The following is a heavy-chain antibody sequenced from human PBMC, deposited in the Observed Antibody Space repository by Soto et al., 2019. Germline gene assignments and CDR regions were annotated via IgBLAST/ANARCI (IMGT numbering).Heavy chain of an antibody. D-gene: IGHD3-3*01. J-gene: IGHJ4*02. V-gene: IGHV1-2*04. Sequence: ASVKVSCKASGYTFTGYYMHWVRQAPGQGLEWMGWINPNSGGTNYAQKFQGWVTMTRDTSISTAYMELSRLRSDDTAVYYSARASVFWDCPNYYFASGGRGTLVPVSS. CDR3: ARASVFWDCPNYYFAS. CDR2: INPNSGGT. CDR1: GYTFTGYY.